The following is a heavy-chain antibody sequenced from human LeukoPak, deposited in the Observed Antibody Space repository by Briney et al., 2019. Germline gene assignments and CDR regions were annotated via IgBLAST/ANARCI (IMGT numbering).Heavy chain of an antibody. CDR1: GGSISSSSYY. Sequence: SETLSLTCTVSGGSISSSSYYWGWIRQPPGKGLEWIGSIYYSGSTYYNPSLKSRVTISVDTSKNQFSLKLSSVTAADTAVYYCANIYYYDSSGYRYYFDYWGQGTLVTVSS. J-gene: IGHJ4*02. D-gene: IGHD3-22*01. V-gene: IGHV4-39*07. CDR2: IYYSGST. CDR3: ANIYYYDSSGYRYYFDY.